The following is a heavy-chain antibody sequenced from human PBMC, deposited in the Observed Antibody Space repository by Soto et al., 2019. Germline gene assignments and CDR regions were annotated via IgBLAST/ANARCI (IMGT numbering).Heavy chain of an antibody. D-gene: IGHD4-17*01. Sequence: GGSLRLSCAASGFTFSSYAMSWVRQAPGKGLEWVSAISGSGGSTYYADSVKGRFTISRDNSKNTLYLQMNSLRAEDTAVYYCATRDYFASTNAYWGQGTLVTVSS. V-gene: IGHV3-23*01. J-gene: IGHJ4*02. CDR3: ATRDYFASTNAY. CDR2: ISGSGGST. CDR1: GFTFSSYA.